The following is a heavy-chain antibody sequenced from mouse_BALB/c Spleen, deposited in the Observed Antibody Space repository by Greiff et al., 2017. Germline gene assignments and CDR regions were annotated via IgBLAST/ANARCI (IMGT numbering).Heavy chain of an antibody. Sequence: SGGGLVKPGGSLKLSCAASGFTFSSYTMSWVRQTPEKRLEWVATISSGGGNTYYPDSVKGRFTISRDNAKNNLYLQMSSLRSEDTALYYCARLHYYGSSYDAMDYWGQGTSVTVSS. CDR3: ARLHYYGSSYDAMDY. CDR2: ISSGGGNT. D-gene: IGHD1-1*01. CDR1: GFTFSSYT. J-gene: IGHJ4*01. V-gene: IGHV5-9*03.